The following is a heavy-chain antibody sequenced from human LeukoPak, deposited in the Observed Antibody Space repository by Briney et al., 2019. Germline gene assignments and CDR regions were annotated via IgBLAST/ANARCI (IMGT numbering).Heavy chain of an antibody. D-gene: IGHD4-23*01. V-gene: IGHV4-31*03. Sequence: PSETLSLTCTVSGGSICSGGYYWSWIRQHPGEGLEWIGYIYYSGSTYYNPSLKSRVTISVDTSKNQFSLKLSSVTAADTAVYYCARGGVVRYHLFDPWGQGTLVTVSS. CDR1: GGSICSGGYY. CDR2: IYYSGST. CDR3: ARGGVVRYHLFDP. J-gene: IGHJ5*02.